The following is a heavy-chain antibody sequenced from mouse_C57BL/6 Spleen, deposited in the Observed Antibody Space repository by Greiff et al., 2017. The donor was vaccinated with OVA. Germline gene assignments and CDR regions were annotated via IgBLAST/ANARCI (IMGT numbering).Heavy chain of an antibody. CDR3: TRGSRCAY. V-gene: IGHV1-15*01. CDR1: GYTFTDYE. Sequence: VQRVESGAELVRPGASVTLSCKASGYTFTDYEMHWVKQTPVHGLEWIGAIDPETGGTAYNQKFKGKAILTADKSSSTAYMELRSLTSEDSAVYYCTRGSRCAYWGQGTLVTVSA. CDR2: IDPETGGT. J-gene: IGHJ3*01. D-gene: IGHD1-1*01.